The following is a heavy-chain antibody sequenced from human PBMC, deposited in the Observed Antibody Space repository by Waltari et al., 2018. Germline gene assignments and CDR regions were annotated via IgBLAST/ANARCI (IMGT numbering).Heavy chain of an antibody. Sequence: QVQLQESGPGLVKPSETLSLTCTVSGGSISSYYWSWIRQPAGTGLEWIGRIYTSGSTNYNPSLKSRVTMSVDTSKNQFSLKLSSVTAADTAVYYCAREAVGATGGVDYYYYMDVWGKGTTVTVSS. CDR1: GGSISSYY. J-gene: IGHJ6*03. CDR2: IYTSGST. CDR3: AREAVGATGGVDYYYYMDV. D-gene: IGHD1-26*01. V-gene: IGHV4-4*07.